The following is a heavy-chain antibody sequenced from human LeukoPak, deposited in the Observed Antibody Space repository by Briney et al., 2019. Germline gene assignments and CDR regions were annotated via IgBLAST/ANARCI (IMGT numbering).Heavy chain of an antibody. CDR1: GFTFSDYY. V-gene: IGHV3-7*01. CDR2: INQDGSVK. J-gene: IGHJ4*02. Sequence: PGGSLRLSCAASGFTFSDYYMSWIRQAPGKGLEWVANINQDGSVKYYVDSVKGRFTLSRDNAKNSLYLQMNSLRAEDTAVYYCARVTSGLDYWGQGTLVTVSS. CDR3: ARVTSGLDY.